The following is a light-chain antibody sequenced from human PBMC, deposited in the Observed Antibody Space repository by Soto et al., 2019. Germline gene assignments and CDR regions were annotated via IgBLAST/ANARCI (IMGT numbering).Light chain of an antibody. Sequence: EIVMPQSPATLSVSPGESATLSCRASQSVSSNLAWYQQKPGQAPRLLIYGASTRATGIPARFSGSGSGTEFTLTISSLQSEDFAVYYCQQYNNWQWTFGQGTKVDIK. CDR1: QSVSSN. CDR3: QQYNNWQWT. V-gene: IGKV3-15*01. CDR2: GAS. J-gene: IGKJ1*01.